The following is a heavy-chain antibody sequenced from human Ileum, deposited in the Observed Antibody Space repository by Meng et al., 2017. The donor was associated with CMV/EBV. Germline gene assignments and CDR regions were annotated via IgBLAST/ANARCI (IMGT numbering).Heavy chain of an antibody. J-gene: IGHJ4*02. CDR2: IQTSGTT. V-gene: IGHV4-4*07. CDR1: RGSISSDY. D-gene: IGHD2-2*01. Sequence: QGRLQEAGPVLVKPSETLSLTCTVSRGSISSDYWSWIRQPAGKGLEWIGRIQTSGTTNYNPSLKSRVTLSLDTSKDQFSLKLTSVTAADTAVYYCAREKSSCTSSTCYGVDSWGQGTLVTVSS. CDR3: AREKSSCTSSTCYGVDS.